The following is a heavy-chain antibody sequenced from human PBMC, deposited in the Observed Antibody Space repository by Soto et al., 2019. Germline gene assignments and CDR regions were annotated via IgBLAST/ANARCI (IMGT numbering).Heavy chain of an antibody. Sequence: GGSLRLSCAASGFTFSSYAMSWVRQAPGKGLEWVSAISGSGGSTYYADSVKGRFTISRDNSKNTLYLQMNSLRAEDTAVYYCAKDQIRADFWSGSFDPWGQGTLVTVSS. V-gene: IGHV3-23*01. J-gene: IGHJ5*02. D-gene: IGHD3-3*01. CDR1: GFTFSSYA. CDR3: AKDQIRADFWSGSFDP. CDR2: ISGSGGST.